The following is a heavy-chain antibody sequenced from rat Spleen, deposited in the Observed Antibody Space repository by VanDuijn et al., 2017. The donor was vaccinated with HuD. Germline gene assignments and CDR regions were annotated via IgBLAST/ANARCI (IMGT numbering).Heavy chain of an antibody. V-gene: IGHV5-25*01. Sequence: EVQLVESGGGLVQPGRSMKLSCAASGFTFSNYDMAWVRQAPTKGLEWVAAIIYDGSNTYYRDSVKGRFTISRDNAESTLYLQMDSLRSEDTAIYYCARPTTGIPFNYWGQGVMVTVSS. CDR3: ARPTTGIPFNY. D-gene: IGHD1-9*01. J-gene: IGHJ2*01. CDR2: IIYDGSNT. CDR1: GFTFSNYD.